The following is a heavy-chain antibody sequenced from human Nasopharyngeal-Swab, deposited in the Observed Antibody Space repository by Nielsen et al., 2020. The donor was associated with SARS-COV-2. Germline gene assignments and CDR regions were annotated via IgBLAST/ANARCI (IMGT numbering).Heavy chain of an antibody. CDR2: IYYSGST. V-gene: IGHV4-39*01. CDR3: ARVHYYGSGGWSSLYGADYYYGVDV. Sequence: SETLSLTCTVSGSSISSSSYYWGWIRQPPGKGLEWIGSIYYSGSTHYSPSLKSRVTISVDTSKNQFSLKLSSVTAADTAVYYCARVHYYGSGGWSSLYGADYYYGVDVWGQGTTVTVSS. J-gene: IGHJ6*02. CDR1: GSSISSSSYY. D-gene: IGHD3-10*01.